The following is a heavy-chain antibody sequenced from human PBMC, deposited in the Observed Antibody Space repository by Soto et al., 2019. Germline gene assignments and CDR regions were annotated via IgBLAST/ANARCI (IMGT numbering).Heavy chain of an antibody. CDR3: ARQIYDSDTGPNFQYFFDS. Sequence: PGESLKISCKGSGYSFAGYWITWVRQKPGKGLEWMGRIDPSDSQTYYSPSFRGHVTISATKSITTVFLQWSSLRASDTAMYYCARQIYDSDTGPNFQYFFDSWGQGTPVTVSS. CDR2: IDPSDSQT. D-gene: IGHD3-22*01. V-gene: IGHV5-10-1*01. J-gene: IGHJ4*02. CDR1: GYSFAGYW.